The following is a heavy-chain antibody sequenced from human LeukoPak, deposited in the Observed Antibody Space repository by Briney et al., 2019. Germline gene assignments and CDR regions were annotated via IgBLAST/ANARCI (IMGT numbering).Heavy chain of an antibody. D-gene: IGHD3-22*01. CDR1: GYTFTGYF. Sequence: ASVKVSCKASGYTFTGYFIHWVRQAPGQGLEWIGWINPSSGATNYAQNFQSRVTLTREMSISTAYMEVSRLLSDDTAVYYCARVTYDRSGYYNGIPYWGQGTLVIVSS. CDR3: ARVTYDRSGYYNGIPY. CDR2: INPSSGAT. V-gene: IGHV1-2*02. J-gene: IGHJ4*02.